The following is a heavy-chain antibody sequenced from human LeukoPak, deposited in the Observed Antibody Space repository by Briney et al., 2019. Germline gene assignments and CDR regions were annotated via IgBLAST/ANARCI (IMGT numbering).Heavy chain of an antibody. CDR1: GYTFTGYY. CDR3: ARGLAIVVVPAATPDY. V-gene: IGHV1-2*02. CDR2: INPNSGGT. J-gene: IGHJ4*02. D-gene: IGHD2-2*01. Sequence: ASVKVSSKASGYTFTGYYMHWVRQAPGQGLEWMGWINPNSGGTNYAQKFQGRVTMTRDTSISTAYMELSRLRSDDTAVYYCARGLAIVVVPAATPDYWGQGTLVTVSS.